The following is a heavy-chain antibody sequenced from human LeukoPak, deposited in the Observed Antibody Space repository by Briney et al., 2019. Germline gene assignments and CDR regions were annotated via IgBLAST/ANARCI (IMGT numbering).Heavy chain of an antibody. J-gene: IGHJ4*02. CDR2: ISYDGSKK. CDR1: GFTFSRYA. Sequence: PGTSLRLSCAVSGFTFSRYAMHWVRQAQGKGLEWVAVISYDGSKKADSVKGRFTISRDNSKNTLYLQMTSLRAEDTAVYYCARDSSDYWGQGTLVTVSS. CDR3: ARDSSDY. V-gene: IGHV3-30-3*01.